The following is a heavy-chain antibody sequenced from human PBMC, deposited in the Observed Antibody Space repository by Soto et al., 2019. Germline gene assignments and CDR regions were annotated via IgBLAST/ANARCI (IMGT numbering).Heavy chain of an antibody. V-gene: IGHV3-23*01. Sequence: EVQLLESGGGLVQPGGSLRLSCAASGFTFSIYAMTWVRQATGKGLEWVSSLSASSDNTYYADSVKGRFTISRDNSKNTLYLQMNSLRAEDTAVYYCAKDESNSNPLYYFDYWGQGTLVTVSS. J-gene: IGHJ4*02. D-gene: IGHD4-4*01. CDR2: LSASSDNT. CDR3: AKDESNSNPLYYFDY. CDR1: GFTFSIYA.